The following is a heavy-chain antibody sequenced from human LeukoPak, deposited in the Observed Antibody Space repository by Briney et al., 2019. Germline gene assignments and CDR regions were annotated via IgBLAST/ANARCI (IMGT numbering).Heavy chain of an antibody. V-gene: IGHV4-39*07. J-gene: IGHJ5*02. Sequence: SETLSLTCTVSGGSISSSSYYWGWIRQPPGKGLEWIGSIYHSGSTYYNPSLKSRVTISVDTSKNQFSLKLSSVTAADTAVYYCARLQGTTGDWFDPWGQGTLVTVSS. CDR3: ARLQGTTGDWFDP. CDR1: GGSISSSSYY. D-gene: IGHD1-1*01. CDR2: IYHSGST.